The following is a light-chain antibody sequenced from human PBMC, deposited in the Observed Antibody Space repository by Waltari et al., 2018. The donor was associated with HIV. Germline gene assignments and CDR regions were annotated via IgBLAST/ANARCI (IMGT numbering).Light chain of an antibody. CDR3: AAWDDSLNGPV. V-gene: IGLV1-44*01. J-gene: IGLJ2*01. Sequence: QSVLTQPPSASGTPGQRVTISCSGSSSNIGSNTVNWYQQLPGTAPKLLIYNNNQRPSGVPDRSSGSKSGTSASLAISGLQSEDEADYYCAAWDDSLNGPVFGGGTKLTVL. CDR2: NNN. CDR1: SSNIGSNT.